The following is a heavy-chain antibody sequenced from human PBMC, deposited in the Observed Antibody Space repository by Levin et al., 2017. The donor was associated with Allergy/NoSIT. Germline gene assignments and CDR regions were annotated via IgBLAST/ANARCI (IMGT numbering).Heavy chain of an antibody. Sequence: SCAASGFTFSSYEMNWVRQAPGKGLEWVSYISSSGSTIYYADSVKGRFTISRDNAKNSLYLQMNSLRAEDTAVYYCASHDSSGYYGGFDPWGQGTLVTVSS. CDR3: ASHDSSGYYGGFDP. CDR1: GFTFSSYE. D-gene: IGHD3-22*01. V-gene: IGHV3-48*03. CDR2: ISSSGSTI. J-gene: IGHJ5*02.